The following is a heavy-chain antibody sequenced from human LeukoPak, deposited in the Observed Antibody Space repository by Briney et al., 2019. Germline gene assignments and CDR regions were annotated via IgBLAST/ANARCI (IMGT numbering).Heavy chain of an antibody. V-gene: IGHV3-33*01. CDR3: ARELISTTWRGNRSYFDL. J-gene: IGHJ2*01. D-gene: IGHD1-1*01. Sequence: PGGSLRLFCAASGFTFSSYGMHWVRQAPGKGLEWVAVIWYDGSNKYYADSVKGRFTISRDNSKNTLYLQMNSLRAEDTAVYYCARELISTTWRGNRSYFDLWGRGTLVTVSS. CDR2: IWYDGSNK. CDR1: GFTFSSYG.